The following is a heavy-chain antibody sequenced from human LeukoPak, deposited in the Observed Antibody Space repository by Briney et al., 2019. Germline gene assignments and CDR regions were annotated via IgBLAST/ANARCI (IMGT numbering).Heavy chain of an antibody. J-gene: IGHJ4*02. CDR2: IYPTDTNT. CDR1: GCSFSSYW. Sequence: GESLQISCKGSGCSFSSYWIGCVRQLPAKNLEWMVIIYPTDTNTRYSPSFQGHVIISADKSISTAYLQWSSLKASDTAMYYCARLSTNWCWDYWGQGTLVTVSS. D-gene: IGHD4/OR15-4a*01. CDR3: ARLSTNWCWDY. V-gene: IGHV5-51*01.